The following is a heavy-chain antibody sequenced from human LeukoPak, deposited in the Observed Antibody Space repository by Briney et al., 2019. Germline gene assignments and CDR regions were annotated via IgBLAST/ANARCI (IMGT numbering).Heavy chain of an antibody. J-gene: IGHJ5*02. V-gene: IGHV4-34*01. CDR3: ARGYCSGDSCYSWFDP. CDR1: GGSFSGYY. Sequence: SETLSLTCAVYGGSFSGYYWSWIRQPPGKGLEWIEEINHSGSTNYNLSLKSRVTISVDTSKNQSSLKLSSVTAADTAVYYCARGYCSGDSCYSWFDPWGQGTLVTVSS. CDR2: INHSGST. D-gene: IGHD2-15*01.